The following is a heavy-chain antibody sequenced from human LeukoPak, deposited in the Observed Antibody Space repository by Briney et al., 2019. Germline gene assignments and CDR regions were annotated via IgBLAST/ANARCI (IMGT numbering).Heavy chain of an antibody. Sequence: GGSLRLSCVASAFSDKSNYMSWVRQAPGKGLEWVSVSYSGGSTYYEDSVKGRFTVSSDVSKYTLYLQMNNLRGEDTAVYYCASRHCSGENCYAGPLDFWGQGIQVTVSS. CDR3: ASRHCSGENCYAGPLDF. CDR1: AFSDKSNY. CDR2: SYSGGST. J-gene: IGHJ4*02. V-gene: IGHV3-53*01. D-gene: IGHD2-8*02.